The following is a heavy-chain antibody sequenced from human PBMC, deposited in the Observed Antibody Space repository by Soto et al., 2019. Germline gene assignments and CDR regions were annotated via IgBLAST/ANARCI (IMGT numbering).Heavy chain of an antibody. CDR2: IIPIFGTV. CDR3: ARDLRAVAGTYWYFDL. D-gene: IGHD6-19*01. Sequence: QVQLVQSGAEVKKPGSSVKVSCKASGDTFSSYAISWVRQAPGQGLEWMGGIIPIFGTVNYAQKFQGRVTITADESTSTAYMELSSLRSEDTAVYYCARDLRAVAGTYWYFDLWGRGTLVTVSS. V-gene: IGHV1-69*01. J-gene: IGHJ2*01. CDR1: GDTFSSYA.